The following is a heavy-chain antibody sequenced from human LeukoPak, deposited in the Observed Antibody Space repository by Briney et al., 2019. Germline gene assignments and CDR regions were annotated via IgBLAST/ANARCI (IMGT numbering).Heavy chain of an antibody. CDR2: IKSKTDGGTT. CDR3: TAYSPGYTSSWSRPSPQILIDY. J-gene: IGHJ4*02. CDR1: GFILSTYG. D-gene: IGHD6-13*01. Sequence: GGTLRLSCAASGFILSTYGMSWVRQAPGKGLEWVGRIKSKTDGGTTDYAAPVKGRFTISRDDSKNTLYLQMNSLKTEDTAVYYCTAYSPGYTSSWSRPSPQILIDYWGQGTLVTVSS. V-gene: IGHV3-15*01.